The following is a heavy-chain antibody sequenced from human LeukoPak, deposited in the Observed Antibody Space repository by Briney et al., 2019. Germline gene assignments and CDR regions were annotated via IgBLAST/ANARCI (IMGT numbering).Heavy chain of an antibody. CDR2: ISYDGSNK. D-gene: IGHD6-13*01. J-gene: IGHJ4*02. V-gene: IGHV3-30*04. CDR1: GFTFSSYA. Sequence: GGSLRLSCAASGFTFSSYAMHWVRQAPGKGLEWVAVISYDGSNKYYADSVKGRFTIPRDNSKNTLYLQMNSLRAEDTAVYYCAREVSSRIDFDYWGQGTLVTVSS. CDR3: AREVSSRIDFDY.